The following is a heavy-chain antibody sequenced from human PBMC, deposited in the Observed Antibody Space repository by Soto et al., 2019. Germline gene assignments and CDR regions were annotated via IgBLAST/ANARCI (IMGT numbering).Heavy chain of an antibody. CDR1: GFTFDDYA. Sequence: EVQLVESGGGLVQPGRSLRLSCAASGFTFDDYAMHWVRQPPGKGLEWVSGISWNSGSIGYADSVKGRFTISRDNAKNFLYLQMNSRRPEDTALYYCAKGVGGATGGCDFDYWGQGTLVTVSS. J-gene: IGHJ4*02. CDR3: AKGVGGATGGCDFDY. D-gene: IGHD1-26*01. V-gene: IGHV3-9*01. CDR2: ISWNSGSI.